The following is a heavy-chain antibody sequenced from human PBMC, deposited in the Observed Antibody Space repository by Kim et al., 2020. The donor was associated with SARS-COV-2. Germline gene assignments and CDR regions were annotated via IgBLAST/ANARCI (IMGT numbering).Heavy chain of an antibody. Sequence: SGKTGYEQKLTCRVTLTRNTTKKTAYMELSRLRSEDTAVYYCARGVVDYWGQGTLVTVSS. J-gene: IGHJ4*02. V-gene: IGHV1-8*01. CDR2: SGKT. D-gene: IGHD2-15*01. CDR3: ARGVVDY.